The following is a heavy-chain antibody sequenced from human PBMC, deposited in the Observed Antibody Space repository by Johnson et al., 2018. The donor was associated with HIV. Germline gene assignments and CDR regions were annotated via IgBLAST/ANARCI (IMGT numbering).Heavy chain of an antibody. D-gene: IGHD6-19*01. CDR2: IKSKTDGGTT. CDR1: GFIVSGNH. J-gene: IGHJ3*02. V-gene: IGHV3-15*01. CDR3: TTDPLAVAPYGDDAFDI. Sequence: VESGGGLVQPGGSLRLSCAASGFIVSGNHMNWVRQAPGKGLEWVGRIKSKTDGGTTDYAAPVKGRFTISRDDSKNTLYLQMNSLKTEDTAVYYCTTDPLAVAPYGDDAFDIWGQGTMVTVSS.